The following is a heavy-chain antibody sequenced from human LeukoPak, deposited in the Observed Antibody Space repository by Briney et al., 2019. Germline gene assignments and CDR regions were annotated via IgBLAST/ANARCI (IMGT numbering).Heavy chain of an antibody. D-gene: IGHD3-22*01. CDR2: IYYSGST. J-gene: IGHJ1*01. V-gene: IGHV4-59*12. CDR3: ARVGGYSSDSQN. Sequence: PSETLSLTCTVSGGSISSYYWSWIRQPPGKGLEWIGYIYYSGSTNYNPSLKSRVTISVDTSKNQFSLKLSSVTAADTAVYYCARVGGYSSDSQNGGKGPLVTVSS. CDR1: GGSISSYY.